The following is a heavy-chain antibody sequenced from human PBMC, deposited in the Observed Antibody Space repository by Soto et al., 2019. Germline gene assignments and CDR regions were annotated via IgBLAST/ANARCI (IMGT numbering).Heavy chain of an antibody. Sequence: PGGSLRLSCAVSGFTFDDNAMHWVRQAPEKCLEWVSGINWKSDIGYADSVKGRFTISRDNAENSLYLQMNSLRAEDTALYYCAISQDRGGRTTFIYWGQVXQVTVHS. D-gene: IGHD3-16*01. V-gene: IGHV3-9*01. CDR1: GFTFDDNA. CDR2: INWKSDI. CDR3: AISQDRGGRTTFIY. J-gene: IGHJ4*02.